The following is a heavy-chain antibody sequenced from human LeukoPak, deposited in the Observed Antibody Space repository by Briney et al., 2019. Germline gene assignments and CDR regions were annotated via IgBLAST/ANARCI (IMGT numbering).Heavy chain of an antibody. CDR3: ARGGYDSSGYYDNWFDP. Sequence: SETLSLTCTVSGGSISSSSYYWGWIRQPPGKGLEWIGSIYYSGSTYYNPSLKSRVTISVDTSKNQFSLKLSSVTAADTAVYYCARGGYDSSGYYDNWFDPWGQGTLVTVSS. CDR2: IYYSGST. D-gene: IGHD3-22*01. V-gene: IGHV4-39*07. CDR1: GGSISSSSYY. J-gene: IGHJ5*02.